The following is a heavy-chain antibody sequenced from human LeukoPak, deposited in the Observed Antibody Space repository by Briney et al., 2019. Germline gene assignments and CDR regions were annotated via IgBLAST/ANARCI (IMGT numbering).Heavy chain of an antibody. J-gene: IGHJ4*02. Sequence: SQTLSLTCAISGDSVSINSVTWNWIRQSPSRGLEWLGRTYYRSTWYNDYAVSVRGRITVNPDTSKNQFSLHLNSVTPEDTAVYYCARLGSGSNYWGQGTLVTVSS. D-gene: IGHD3-10*01. CDR1: GDSVSINSVT. V-gene: IGHV6-1*01. CDR2: TYYRSTWYN. CDR3: ARLGSGSNY.